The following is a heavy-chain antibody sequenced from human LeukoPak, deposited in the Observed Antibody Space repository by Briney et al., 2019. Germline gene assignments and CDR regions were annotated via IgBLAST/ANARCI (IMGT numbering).Heavy chain of an antibody. Sequence: SETLSLTCTASGGSISSGGYYWSWIRQHPGKGLEWIGYIYYSGSTYYNPSLKSRVTISVDTSKNQFSLKLSSVTAADTAVYYCARGGYDYVWGSYRQVPFDYWGQGTLVTVSS. CDR3: ARGGYDYVWGSYRQVPFDY. D-gene: IGHD3-16*02. CDR1: GGSISSGGYY. V-gene: IGHV4-31*03. CDR2: IYYSGST. J-gene: IGHJ4*02.